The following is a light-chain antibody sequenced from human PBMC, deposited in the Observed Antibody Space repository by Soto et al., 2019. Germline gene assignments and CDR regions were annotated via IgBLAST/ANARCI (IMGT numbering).Light chain of an antibody. V-gene: IGKV3-15*01. CDR1: QSVSSN. CDR2: GAS. Sequence: EIVMTQSPATLSVSPEERATLSCRASQSVSSNLAWYQQKPGQAPRLLIYGASTRATGIPARFSGSGSGTEFTLTISSLQSEDFAVYYCQQYNNWPSTFGQGTRLEIK. CDR3: QQYNNWPST. J-gene: IGKJ5*01.